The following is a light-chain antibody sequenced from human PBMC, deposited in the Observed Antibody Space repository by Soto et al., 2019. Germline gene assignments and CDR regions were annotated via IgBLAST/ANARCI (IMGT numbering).Light chain of an antibody. CDR1: QSISTW. V-gene: IGKV1-5*01. CDR3: QQDNYYPYT. CDR2: SAS. Sequence: DIQMTQSPSTLSASVGDRVTITCRASQSISTWLAWYHQKPGKAPKLLISSASSLESGVPSRFSGSGSGTECSLAISSLQLDDFATYYCQQDNYYPYTFGEGTKLEIK. J-gene: IGKJ2*01.